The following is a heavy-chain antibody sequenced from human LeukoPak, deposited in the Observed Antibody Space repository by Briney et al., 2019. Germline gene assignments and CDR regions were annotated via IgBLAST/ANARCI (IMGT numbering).Heavy chain of an antibody. V-gene: IGHV3-21*01. J-gene: IGHJ4*02. CDR2: ISDSGTYI. Sequence: KPGGSLRLSCAASGFTFSIYSFNWVRQAPGQGLEWVSSISDSGTYIFYADSVKGRFTISRDDAKNSLYLQMNRLRAEDTAVYYCARVDVMFRGVAYPFDYWGQGTLVTVSS. CDR3: ARVDVMFRGVAYPFDY. CDR1: GFTFSIYS. D-gene: IGHD3-10*01.